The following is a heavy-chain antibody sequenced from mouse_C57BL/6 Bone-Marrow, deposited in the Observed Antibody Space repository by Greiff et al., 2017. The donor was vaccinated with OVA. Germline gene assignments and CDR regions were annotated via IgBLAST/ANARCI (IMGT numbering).Heavy chain of an antibody. J-gene: IGHJ4*01. CDR3: AKNCPRPGYAMDY. CDR1: GFSLTSYG. Sequence: QVQLKESGPGLVQPSQSLSITCTASGFSLTSYGVHWVRQPPGKGLEWLGVIWSGGSTDYNAAFISRLSTSTDNSKSQVFFKMNSLQADDTAIYDCAKNCPRPGYAMDYWGQGTSVTVSA. CDR2: IWSGGST. V-gene: IGHV2-4*01.